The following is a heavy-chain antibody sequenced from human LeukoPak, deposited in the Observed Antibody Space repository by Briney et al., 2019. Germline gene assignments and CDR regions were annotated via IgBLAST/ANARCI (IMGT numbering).Heavy chain of an antibody. Sequence: GGSLRLSCAASGFTFSNYWMHWVRQAPGKGLVWVSRIRPDGSATSYAESVKGRFTISRDNAKNSLYLQMNSLRAEDTAVYYCAELGITMIGGVWGKGTTVTISS. CDR1: GFTFSNYW. J-gene: IGHJ6*04. D-gene: IGHD3-10*02. CDR3: AELGITMIGGV. V-gene: IGHV3-74*01. CDR2: IRPDGSAT.